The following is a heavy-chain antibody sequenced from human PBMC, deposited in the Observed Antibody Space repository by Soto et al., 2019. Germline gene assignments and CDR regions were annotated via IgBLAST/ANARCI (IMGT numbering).Heavy chain of an antibody. CDR2: IYYSGST. V-gene: IGHV4-59*08. Sequence: QVHLQESGPGLVKPSETLSLTCTVSGGSISSYYWSWIRQPPGKGLEWIGYIYYSGSTNYNPSLKSRVTISVDTSKNQFSLKLRSVTAADTAVYYCASHPYYYYGMDVWCQGTTVTVSS. CDR3: ASHPYYYYGMDV. CDR1: GGSISSYY. J-gene: IGHJ6*02.